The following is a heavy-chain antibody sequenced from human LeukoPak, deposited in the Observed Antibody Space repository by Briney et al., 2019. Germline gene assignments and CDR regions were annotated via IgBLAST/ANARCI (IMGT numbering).Heavy chain of an antibody. Sequence: SVKVSCKASGGTFSSYAISWVRQAPGQGLEWMGRIIPILGIANYAQKFQGRVTITADKSTSTAYMELSSLRSEGTAVYYCAGGRITMVRGVIAYFDYWGQGTLVTVSS. V-gene: IGHV1-69*04. CDR2: IIPILGIA. D-gene: IGHD3-10*01. J-gene: IGHJ4*02. CDR3: AGGRITMVRGVIAYFDY. CDR1: GGTFSSYA.